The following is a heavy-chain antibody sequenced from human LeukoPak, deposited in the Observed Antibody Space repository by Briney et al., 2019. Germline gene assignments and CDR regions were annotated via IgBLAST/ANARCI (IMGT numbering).Heavy chain of an antibody. J-gene: IGHJ6*03. Sequence: GASVKVSCKASGDTFSSYAISWVRQAPGQGLEWMGGIIPIIGTTNYAQKFQGRVTITADESTRTAYMEPSSLRSEDTAVYYCARSYRSYYYYYMDVWGKGTTVTISS. CDR1: GDTFSSYA. CDR3: ARSYRSYYYYYMDV. CDR2: IIPIIGTT. V-gene: IGHV1-69*13. D-gene: IGHD2-21*01.